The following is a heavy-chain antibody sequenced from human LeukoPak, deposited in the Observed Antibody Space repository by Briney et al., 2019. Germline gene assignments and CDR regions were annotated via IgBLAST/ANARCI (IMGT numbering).Heavy chain of an antibody. CDR3: ARDGYDSSGYYYYFDY. J-gene: IGHJ4*02. V-gene: IGHV4-4*07. D-gene: IGHD3-22*01. Sequence: PSETLSLTCTVSGGSLSGHYWSWIRQPPGKGLEWIGRIYTSGSTNYNPSLKSRVTMSVDTSKNQFSLKLSSVTAADTAVYYCARDGYDSSGYYYYFDYWGQGTLVTVSS. CDR1: GGSLSGHY. CDR2: IYTSGST.